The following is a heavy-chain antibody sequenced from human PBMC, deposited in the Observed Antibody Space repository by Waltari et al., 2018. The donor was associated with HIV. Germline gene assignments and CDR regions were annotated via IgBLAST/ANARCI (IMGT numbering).Heavy chain of an antibody. Sequence: EVQLLESGGGLVQPGGSLRLSCAASGFTFSSYAMSWVRQAPGKGLEWVSAISGSGGSTYYADSVKGRFTISRDNSKNTLYLQMNSLRAEDTAVYYCARTKQQLAHQEVNWFDPWGQGTLVTVSS. CDR3: ARTKQQLAHQEVNWFDP. CDR2: ISGSGGST. CDR1: GFTFSSYA. D-gene: IGHD6-13*01. V-gene: IGHV3-23*01. J-gene: IGHJ5*02.